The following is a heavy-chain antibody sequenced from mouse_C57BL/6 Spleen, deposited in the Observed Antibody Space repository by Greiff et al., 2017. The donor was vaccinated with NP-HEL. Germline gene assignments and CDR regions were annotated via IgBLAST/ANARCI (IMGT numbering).Heavy chain of an antibody. CDR2: IDPSDSYT. D-gene: IGHD2-5*01. J-gene: IGHJ2*01. CDR3: ARRGTYYSNYGFDY. V-gene: IGHV1-50*01. Sequence: QVQLQQPGAELVKPGASVKLSCKASGYTFTSYWMQWVKQRPGQGLEWIGEIDPSDSYTNYNQKFKGKATLTVDTSSSTAYMQLSSLTSEDSAVYYCARRGTYYSNYGFDYWGQGTTLTVSS. CDR1: GYTFTSYW.